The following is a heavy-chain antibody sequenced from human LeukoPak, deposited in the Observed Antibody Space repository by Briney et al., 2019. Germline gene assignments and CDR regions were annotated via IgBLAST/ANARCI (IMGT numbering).Heavy chain of an antibody. CDR3: ARDVDGMDV. J-gene: IGHJ6*02. CDR1: GGSFSGYY. Sequence: SETLSLTCALYGGSFSGYYWSWIRQPPGRGLEWIGEINHSGGTNYNPSLKSRVTISVDTSKNQFSLKLSSVTAADTAVYYCARDVDGMDVWGQGTTVTVSS. CDR2: INHSGGT. V-gene: IGHV4-34*01.